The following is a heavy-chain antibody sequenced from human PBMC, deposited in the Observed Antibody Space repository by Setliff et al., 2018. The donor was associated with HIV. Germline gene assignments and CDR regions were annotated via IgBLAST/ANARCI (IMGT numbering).Heavy chain of an antibody. CDR3: ARDSEAGV. CDR1: GYTFNNYG. D-gene: IGHD3-10*01. Sequence: ASVKVSCKAFGYTFNNYGISWVRQAPGQGLEWMGWISTYNGNTNYAQKFQGRVTLTTDTSTNTAYMELRGLKSDDTAMYYCARDSEAGVWGQGTLVTVSS. CDR2: ISTYNGNT. J-gene: IGHJ4*02. V-gene: IGHV1-18*01.